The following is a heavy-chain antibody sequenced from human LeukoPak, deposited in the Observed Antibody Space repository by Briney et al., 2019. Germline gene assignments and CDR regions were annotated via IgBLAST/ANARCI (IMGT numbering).Heavy chain of an antibody. CDR3: ARDKIVGATNFDY. CDR1: GFTFNSYW. V-gene: IGHV3-7*01. D-gene: IGHD1-26*01. J-gene: IGHJ4*02. Sequence: GGSLRLSCAASGFTFNSYWMNWVRQAPGKGLEWVANIKQDGSEKYYVDSVKGRFTISRDNAKNSLYLQMNSLRAEDTAVYYCARDKIVGATNFDYWGQGTLVTVSS. CDR2: IKQDGSEK.